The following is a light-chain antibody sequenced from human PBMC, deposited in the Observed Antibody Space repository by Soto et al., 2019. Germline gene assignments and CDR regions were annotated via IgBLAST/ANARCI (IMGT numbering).Light chain of an antibody. J-gene: IGKJ1*01. CDR3: QQYMSYS. Sequence: DIQMTQSPSTLSASVGDRVIITCRASQSISSWLAWYQQQPGTAPTLLIYHASTLESGVPSRFSGSGSGTEFTLTISSLQPDDFATYYCQQYMSYSFGQGTKVDIK. V-gene: IGKV1-5*01. CDR1: QSISSW. CDR2: HAS.